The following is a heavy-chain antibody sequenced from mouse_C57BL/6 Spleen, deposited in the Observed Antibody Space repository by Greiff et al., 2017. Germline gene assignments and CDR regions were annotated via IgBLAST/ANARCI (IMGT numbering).Heavy chain of an antibody. V-gene: IGHV3-6*01. CDR2: ISYDGSN. D-gene: IGHD3-1*01. CDR1: GYSITSGYY. CDR3: ARDRAGTDYAMDY. J-gene: IGHJ4*01. Sequence: EVKLQESGPGLVKPSQSLSLTCSVTGYSITSGYYWNWIRQFPGNKLEWMGYISYDGSNNSNPSLKNRISITRDTSKNQFFLKLNSVTTEDTATYYCARDRAGTDYAMDYWGQGTSVTVSS.